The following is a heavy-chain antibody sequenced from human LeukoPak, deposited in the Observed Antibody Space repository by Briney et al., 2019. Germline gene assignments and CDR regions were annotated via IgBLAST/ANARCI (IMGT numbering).Heavy chain of an antibody. Sequence: GRSLRLSCAASGFIFSNYGMHWVRQAPGKRLEWVAVIWNDGSETFHADSVKGRFRIARDNSKNTLYLQMNSLRAEDTAVYYCARGLRYFDWLQNYYFDYWGQGTLVTVSS. CDR3: ARGLRYFDWLQNYYFDY. J-gene: IGHJ4*02. CDR1: GFIFSNYG. CDR2: IWNDGSET. V-gene: IGHV3-33*01. D-gene: IGHD3-9*01.